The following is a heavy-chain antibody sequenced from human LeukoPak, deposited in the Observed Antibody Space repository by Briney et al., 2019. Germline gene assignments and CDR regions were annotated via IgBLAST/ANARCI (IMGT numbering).Heavy chain of an antibody. CDR1: GFTFSSYT. Sequence: PGGSLRLSYAASGFTFSSYTMSWVRQAPGKGLEWVSSISSSGGTTYYADSVKGRFTISRDNSKNTLYLQMNSLRAEDTAVYYCAKRGYYDTIDYYYFNQWGQGTLVTVSS. D-gene: IGHD3-22*01. V-gene: IGHV3-23*01. J-gene: IGHJ4*02. CDR3: AKRGYYDTIDYYYFNQ. CDR2: ISSSGGTT.